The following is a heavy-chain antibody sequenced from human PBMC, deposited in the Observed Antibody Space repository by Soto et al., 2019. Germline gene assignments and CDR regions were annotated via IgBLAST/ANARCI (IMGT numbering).Heavy chain of an antibody. CDR3: VRDSGWPILNFDS. CDR2: ASYDGSET. CDR1: GFDFRRYG. J-gene: IGHJ4*02. D-gene: IGHD3-10*01. Sequence: QVQLVESGGGVVQPGRCLRLACAASGFDFRRYGIHLVRQAPGRGRERVAAASYDGSETYYADSAKSRFTVSKEISKNTVFLQMNALRHEDTALYFCVRDSGWPILNFDSWGQGTLVTVSS. V-gene: IGHV3-30*03.